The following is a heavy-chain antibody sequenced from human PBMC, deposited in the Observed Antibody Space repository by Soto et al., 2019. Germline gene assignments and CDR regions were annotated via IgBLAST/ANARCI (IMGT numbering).Heavy chain of an antibody. J-gene: IGHJ5*02. Sequence: GSLRLSCSVSGFTFSNYAMHWVRQAPGKGLEWVAVISDDGSNKYYADSVMGRFTISRDNSKNRLYLQMNSLRVEDTAVYYCARGLVVVVSRDWFDPWGQGTLVTVSS. CDR3: ARGLVVVVSRDWFDP. D-gene: IGHD3-22*01. V-gene: IGHV3-30*03. CDR2: ISDDGSNK. CDR1: GFTFSNYA.